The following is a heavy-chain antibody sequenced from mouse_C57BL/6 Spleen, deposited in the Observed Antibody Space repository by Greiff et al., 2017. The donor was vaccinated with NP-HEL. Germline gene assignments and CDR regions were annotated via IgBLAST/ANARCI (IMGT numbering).Heavy chain of an antibody. D-gene: IGHD1-1*01. J-gene: IGHJ2*01. CDR3: AKGDYYGSSEYYFDG. CDR1: GYTFTSYN. Sequence: SGAELVRPGASVKMSCKASGYTFTSYNMHWVKQTPRQGLEWIGAIYPGNGDTSYNQKFKGKATLTVDKSSSPAYMQLSSLTSEDSAVYFCAKGDYYGSSEYYFDGWGQGTTLTVSS. CDR2: IYPGNGDT. V-gene: IGHV1-12*01.